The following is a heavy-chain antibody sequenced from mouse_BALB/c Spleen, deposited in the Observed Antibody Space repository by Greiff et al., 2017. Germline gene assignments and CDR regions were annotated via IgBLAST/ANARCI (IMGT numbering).Heavy chain of an antibody. CDR2: IDPANGNT. CDR1: GFNFKDTY. Sequence: EVQLQQSGAELVKPGASVKLSCTASGFNFKDTYMHWVEQRPEQGLEWIGRIDPANGNTKYDPKFQGKATITADTSSNTAYLQLSSLTSEDTAVYYCARDFAYWGQGTLVTVSA. V-gene: IGHV14-3*02. J-gene: IGHJ3*01. CDR3: ARDFAY.